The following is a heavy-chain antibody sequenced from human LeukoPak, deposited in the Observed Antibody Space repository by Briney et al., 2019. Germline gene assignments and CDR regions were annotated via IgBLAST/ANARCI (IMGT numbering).Heavy chain of an antibody. V-gene: IGHV4-4*02. D-gene: IGHD3-10*01. CDR1: GFTFSSFG. CDR3: ASYGSGSYYDNWFDP. Sequence: GSLRLSCAASGFTFSSFGMDWVRQAPGKGLEWIGEISLTGRTNYNPSLKSRVTISVDTSKNQFSLKLSSVTAADTAVYYCASYGSGSYYDNWFDPWGQGTLVTVSS. J-gene: IGHJ5*02. CDR2: ISLTGRT.